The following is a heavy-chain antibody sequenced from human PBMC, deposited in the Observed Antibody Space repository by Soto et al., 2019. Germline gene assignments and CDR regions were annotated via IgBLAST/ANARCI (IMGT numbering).Heavy chain of an antibody. V-gene: IGHV6-1*01. Sequence: SQTLSLTCAISGDSVSSNSAAWNWIRQSPSRGLEWLGRTYYRSKWYNDYAVSVKSRITINPDTSKNQFSLQLNSVTPEDTAVYYCAREERTAVAGTDWFDPWGQGTLVTVSS. D-gene: IGHD6-19*01. J-gene: IGHJ5*02. CDR3: AREERTAVAGTDWFDP. CDR2: TYYRSKWYN. CDR1: GDSVSSNSAA.